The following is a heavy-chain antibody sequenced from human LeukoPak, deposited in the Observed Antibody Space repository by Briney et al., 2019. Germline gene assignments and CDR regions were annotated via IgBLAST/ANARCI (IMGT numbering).Heavy chain of an antibody. Sequence: GGSLRLSCAASGFTLSSYAMSWVRQAPGKGLEWVSAISDTGNTYHADSVKGRFTISRDSSKNTLFLQMNRLRPEDAAVYYCAKAPVTTCSGAYCYPFDYWGQGTLVTVSS. D-gene: IGHD2-21*01. J-gene: IGHJ4*02. V-gene: IGHV3-23*01. CDR2: ISDTGNT. CDR3: AKAPVTTCSGAYCYPFDY. CDR1: GFTLSSYA.